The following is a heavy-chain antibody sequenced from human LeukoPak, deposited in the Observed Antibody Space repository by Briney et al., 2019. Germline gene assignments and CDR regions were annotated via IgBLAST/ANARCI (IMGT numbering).Heavy chain of an antibody. CDR3: ARDSSGYYDRVGYGMDV. J-gene: IGHJ6*02. CDR2: ISAYNGNT. V-gene: IGHV1-18*01. CDR1: GYSFSSYG. Sequence: ASVKVSCKASGYSFSSYGISWVRQAPGQGLEWMGWISAYNGNTNYAQKLQGRVTMTTDTSTSTAYMELRSLRSDDTAVYYCARDSSGYYDRVGYGMDVWGQGTTVTVSS. D-gene: IGHD3-22*01.